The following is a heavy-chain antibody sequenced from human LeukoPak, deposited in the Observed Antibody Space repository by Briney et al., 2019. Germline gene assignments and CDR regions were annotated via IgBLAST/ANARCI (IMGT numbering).Heavy chain of an antibody. CDR2: IIGTGTT. Sequence: GGSLRLSCAASGLPFSRHGMSWVRQAPGKGLEWVSGIIGTGTTYYADSVKGRFTISRDLSKNTLYLQMSSLRAEDTALYYCARKSASGNYPLDYWGQGTLVTVSS. D-gene: IGHD3-10*01. CDR3: ARKSASGNYPLDY. J-gene: IGHJ4*02. V-gene: IGHV3-23*01. CDR1: GLPFSRHG.